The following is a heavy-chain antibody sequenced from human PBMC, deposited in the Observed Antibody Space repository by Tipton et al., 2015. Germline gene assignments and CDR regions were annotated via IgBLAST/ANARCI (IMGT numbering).Heavy chain of an antibody. V-gene: IGHV4-4*02. J-gene: IGHJ3*02. CDR1: GDSISSSNW. Sequence: TLSLTCSVSGDSISSSNWWSWVRQPPGKGLEWIGEIHHGGSTNYNPSLKSRVTMSVDTSKNQFSLQLSSVTAADTAVYYCARESWGDSSGNDAFDIWGQGTLVTVSS. CDR3: ARESWGDSSGNDAFDI. CDR2: IHHGGST. D-gene: IGHD3-22*01.